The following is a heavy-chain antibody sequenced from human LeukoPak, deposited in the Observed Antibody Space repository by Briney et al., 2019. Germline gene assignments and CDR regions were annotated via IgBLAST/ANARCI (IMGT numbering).Heavy chain of an antibody. CDR1: GFTFSRYD. V-gene: IGHV3-30-3*01. D-gene: IGHD6-19*01. CDR3: ARAAAETGAFRDNWFDP. J-gene: IGHJ5*02. CDR2: IAYDGNNK. Sequence: GGSLRLSCVASGFTFSRYDVHWVRQAPGKGLEWVAVIAYDGNNKIYADSVKGRFTISRDNSKNSLYLQMNSLRAEDTAVYYCARAAAETGAFRDNWFDPWGQGTLVTVSS.